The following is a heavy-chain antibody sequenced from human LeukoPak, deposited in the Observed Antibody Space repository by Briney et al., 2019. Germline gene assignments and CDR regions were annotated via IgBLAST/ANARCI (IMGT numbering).Heavy chain of an antibody. Sequence: GESLKISCKGSGYRFTSYWIGWVRQMPGKGLEWMGIIYPGDSDTRYSPSFQGQVTISADKSISTAYLQWSSLKASDTAMYYCARRAYVDTALYDYWGQGTLVTVSS. V-gene: IGHV5-51*01. CDR3: ARRAYVDTALYDY. D-gene: IGHD5-18*01. CDR2: IYPGDSDT. CDR1: GYRFTSYW. J-gene: IGHJ4*02.